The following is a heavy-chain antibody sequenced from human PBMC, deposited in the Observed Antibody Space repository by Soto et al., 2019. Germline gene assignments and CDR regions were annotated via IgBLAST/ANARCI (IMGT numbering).Heavy chain of an antibody. Sequence: GESLKISCKGSGYSFTSYWIGWVRQMPGKGLEWMGIIYPGDSDTRYSPSFQGQVTISADKSISTAYLQWSSLKASDTAMYYCARGSGSYQLPKHNWFDPWGQGTLVTVSS. CDR1: GYSFTSYW. CDR3: ARGSGSYQLPKHNWFDP. J-gene: IGHJ5*02. D-gene: IGHD2-2*01. CDR2: IYPGDSDT. V-gene: IGHV5-51*01.